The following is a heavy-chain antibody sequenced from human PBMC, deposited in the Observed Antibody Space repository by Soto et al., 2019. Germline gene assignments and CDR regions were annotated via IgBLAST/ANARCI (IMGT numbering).Heavy chain of an antibody. CDR3: AKERSSGWSFDY. J-gene: IGHJ4*02. D-gene: IGHD6-19*01. V-gene: IGHV3-23*01. CDR2: ISGSGDST. CDR1: GFTFSTYA. Sequence: VQLLESGGGLVQPGGSLRLSCAASGFTFSTYAMNWVRQAPGKGLEWVSGISGSGDSTYYADSVKGRFTVSRDNSKNTLYLQMNSLRAEDTAVFYCAKERSSGWSFDYWGQGTVVTVSS.